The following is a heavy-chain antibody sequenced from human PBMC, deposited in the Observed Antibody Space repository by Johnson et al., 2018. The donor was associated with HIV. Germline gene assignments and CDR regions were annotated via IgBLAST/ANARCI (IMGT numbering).Heavy chain of an antibody. CDR3: AKVHIPARWSAAFDI. D-gene: IGHD6-6*01. J-gene: IGHJ3*02. CDR1: GSTFNSYA. V-gene: IGHV3-23*04. CDR2: FGGSGDST. Sequence: VQLVESGGGLVQPGGSLRLPCELSGSTFNSYAMGWVRQAPGKGLEGVAAFGGSGDSTYYAASVKARFTSSRDNSKNTLYLQMSSLRTEDTAVYYCAKVHIPARWSAAFDIWGRGTLVTVSS.